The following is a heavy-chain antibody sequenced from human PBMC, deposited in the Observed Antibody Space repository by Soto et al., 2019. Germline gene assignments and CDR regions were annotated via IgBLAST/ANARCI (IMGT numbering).Heavy chain of an antibody. CDR3: AKDRPSGSRPYYYGMDV. J-gene: IGHJ6*02. CDR1: RFTISGHA. Sequence: GGSLRLSCAASRFTISGHAMHWVRQAPGKGLEWVAVISYDGSNKYYADSVKGRFTISRDNSKNTLYLQMNSLRAEDTAVYYCAKDRPSGSRPYYYGMDVWGQGTTVT. D-gene: IGHD1-26*01. CDR2: ISYDGSNK. V-gene: IGHV3-30*18.